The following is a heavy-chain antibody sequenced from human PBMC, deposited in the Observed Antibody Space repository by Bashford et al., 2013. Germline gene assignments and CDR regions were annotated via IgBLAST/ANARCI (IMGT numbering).Heavy chain of an antibody. D-gene: IGHD2-8*01. CDR2: IYYSGNT. V-gene: IGHV4-39*01. CDR1: GGSISSSSYY. CDR3: ARLRVVLMGVGPFDY. Sequence: SSETLSLTCTVSGGSISSSSYYWGWIRQPPGKGLEWIGSIYYSGNTYYNVSLKSRLTMSVDTSKNQFSLKLSSVTATDTAVYYCARLRVVLMGVGPFDYWGQGTLVTVSS. J-gene: IGHJ4*02.